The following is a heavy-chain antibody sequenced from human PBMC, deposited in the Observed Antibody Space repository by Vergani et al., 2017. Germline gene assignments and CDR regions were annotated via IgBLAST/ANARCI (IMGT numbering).Heavy chain of an antibody. CDR1: GYTFTSYG. CDR2: IIPILGTA. D-gene: IGHD4-23*01. V-gene: IGHV1-69*11. J-gene: IGHJ4*02. CDR3: ARDTHPMTTVVTGDY. Sequence: QVQLVQSGAEVKKPGASVKVSCKASGYTFTSYGISWVRQAPGQGLEWMGRIIPILGTANYAQKFQGRVTITADESTSTAYMELSSLRSEDTAVYYCARDTHPMTTVVTGDYWGQGTLVTVSS.